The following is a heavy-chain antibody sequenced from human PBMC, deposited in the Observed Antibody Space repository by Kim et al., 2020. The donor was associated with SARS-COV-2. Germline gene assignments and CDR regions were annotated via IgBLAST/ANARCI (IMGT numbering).Heavy chain of an antibody. CDR3: AKGLVYASNAFDI. CDR2: ISWNSDSI. D-gene: IGHD2-8*01. J-gene: IGHJ3*02. Sequence: GGSLRLSCAASGFTFDDYAMHWVRQAPGKGLEWVSGISWNSDSIGYADSVKGRFTISRDNAKNSLYLQMNSLRAEDTALYYCAKGLVYASNAFDIWGQGTMVTVSS. CDR1: GFTFDDYA. V-gene: IGHV3-9*01.